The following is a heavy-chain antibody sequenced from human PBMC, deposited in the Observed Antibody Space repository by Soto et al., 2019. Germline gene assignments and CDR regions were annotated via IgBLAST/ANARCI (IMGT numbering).Heavy chain of an antibody. D-gene: IGHD4-17*01. V-gene: IGHV3-33*01. J-gene: IGHJ5*02. CDR1: GFIFSTYS. Sequence: LTLSCAASGFIFSTYSMHWVVQAPGKGLEWVAVIWSDGSNTKYADSVKGRFTISRDNSKDTLYLQMNSLRAEDTAVYYCARGASTVTNQSNWFDPWGQGTMVTVSS. CDR3: ARGASTVTNQSNWFDP. CDR2: IWSDGSNT.